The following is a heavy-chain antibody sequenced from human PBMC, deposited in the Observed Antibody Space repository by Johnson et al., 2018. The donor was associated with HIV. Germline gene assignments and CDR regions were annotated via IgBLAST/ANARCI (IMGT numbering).Heavy chain of an antibody. D-gene: IGHD3-22*01. J-gene: IGHJ3*02. Sequence: QVQLVESGGGLVKPGGSLRLSCAASGFTFSDYYMSWIRQAPGKGLEWVSYISRSGSTIYYADSVKGRFTISRDDSKNTLYLQMNSLKTEDTAVYYCTTAKWLLGAFDIWGQGTMVTVSS. V-gene: IGHV3-11*01. CDR1: GFTFSDYY. CDR3: TTAKWLLGAFDI. CDR2: ISRSGSTI.